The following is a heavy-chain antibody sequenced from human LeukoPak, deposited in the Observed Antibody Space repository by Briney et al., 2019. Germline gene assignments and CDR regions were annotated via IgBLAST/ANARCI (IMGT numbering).Heavy chain of an antibody. CDR1: GFSLSSAGAG. J-gene: IGHJ4*02. D-gene: IGHD2-2*01. CDR3: AHALSRTSWRYYFDY. CDR2: LYWNDDK. V-gene: IGHV2-5*01. Sequence: ESGPTLANPTQTLTLTCTFSGFSLSSAGAGVGWVRQPPGKALEWLALLYWNDDKRYSPSLKTRLTITKDTSKNEVVLTMTNMGPVDTGTYFCAHALSRTSWRYYFDYWGQGTLVTVSS.